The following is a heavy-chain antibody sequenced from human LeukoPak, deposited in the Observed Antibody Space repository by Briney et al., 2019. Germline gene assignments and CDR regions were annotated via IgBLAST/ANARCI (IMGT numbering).Heavy chain of an antibody. CDR1: GFTFGAYF. J-gene: IGHJ4*02. CDR2: ISSNEYDT. D-gene: IGHD2-8*01. V-gene: IGHV3-64D*06. CDR3: VKDLNGTWSFDY. Sequence: GGSLRLSCSASGFTFGAYFMHWVRQAPGKGLQYVSSISSNEYDTYYADSVKGRFTISRDNSKNTLFLQMYNLRPEDTAVYYCVKDLNGTWSFDYWGQGTLVTVSS.